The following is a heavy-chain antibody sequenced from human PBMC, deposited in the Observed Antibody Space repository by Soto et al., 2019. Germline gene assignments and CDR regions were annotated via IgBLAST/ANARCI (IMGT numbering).Heavy chain of an antibody. Sequence: GASVKVSCKASGGTFSSYAISWVRQAPGQGLEWMGGIIPIFGTANYAQKFQGRVTITADESTSTAYMELSSLRSEDTAVYYCARDESVADDYYYYVMDVWGQGTTVTVSS. CDR2: IIPIFGTA. J-gene: IGHJ6*01. CDR3: ARDESVADDYYYYVMDV. V-gene: IGHV1-69*13. CDR1: GGTFSSYA. D-gene: IGHD6-19*01.